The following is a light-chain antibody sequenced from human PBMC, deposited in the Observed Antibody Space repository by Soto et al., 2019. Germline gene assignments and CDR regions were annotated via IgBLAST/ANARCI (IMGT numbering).Light chain of an antibody. J-gene: IGLJ2*01. V-gene: IGLV1-40*01. Sequence: QSVLTQPPSVSGAPGQRVTISCTGSSSNIGAGHDVHWYRQLPGTAPKLLMYGDTNRPSGVPDRFSGSKSGTSASLAITGLQAEDEADYYCQSYDSSLSGSVFGGGTKRTVL. CDR2: GDT. CDR1: SSNIGAGHD. CDR3: QSYDSSLSGSV.